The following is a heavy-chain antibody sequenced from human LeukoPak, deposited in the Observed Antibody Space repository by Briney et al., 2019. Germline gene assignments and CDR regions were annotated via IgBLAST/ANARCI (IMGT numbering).Heavy chain of an antibody. CDR2: IYYSGST. V-gene: IGHV4-59*01. Sequence: SETLSLTCTVSGGSISSYYWSWIRQPPGKGLEWIGYIYYSGSTNYNPSLKSRVTISVDTSKNQFSLKLSSVTAADTAVYYCASWGIAAAGYYYYYHMDVWGKGTTVTVSS. CDR1: GGSISSYY. CDR3: ASWGIAAAGYYYYYHMDV. J-gene: IGHJ6*03. D-gene: IGHD6-13*01.